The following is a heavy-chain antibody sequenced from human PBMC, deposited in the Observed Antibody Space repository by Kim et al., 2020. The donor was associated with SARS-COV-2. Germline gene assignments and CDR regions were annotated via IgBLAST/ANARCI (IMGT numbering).Heavy chain of an antibody. V-gene: IGHV4-39*01. Sequence: SETLSLTCTVSGGSISSSSYYWGWIRQPPGKGLEWIGSIYYSGSTYYNPSLKSRVTISVDTSKNQFSLKLSSVTAADTAVYYCARLIRIVVVVAATQAFPRRQRYNWFDPWGQGTLVTVSS. CDR2: IYYSGST. J-gene: IGHJ5*02. D-gene: IGHD2-15*01. CDR1: GGSISSSSYY. CDR3: ARLIRIVVVVAATQAFPRRQRYNWFDP.